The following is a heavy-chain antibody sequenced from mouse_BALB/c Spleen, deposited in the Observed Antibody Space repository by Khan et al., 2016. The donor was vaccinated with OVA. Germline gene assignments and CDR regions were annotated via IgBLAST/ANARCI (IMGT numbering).Heavy chain of an antibody. V-gene: IGHV1-7*01. D-gene: IGHD1-1*01. CDR2: IYPITGYT. CDR3: ARSELLRFLFDY. J-gene: IGHJ2*01. Sequence: VQLQQPGAELAKPGTSVKMSCKASGYTFTSYWMHGVKQRPGQGLEWIGYIYPITGYTEYNQKFKVTSTLTADKSSSTAYMQLSSLTSEDSAVYYWARSELLRFLFDYWGQGTTLTVSS. CDR1: GYTFTSYW.